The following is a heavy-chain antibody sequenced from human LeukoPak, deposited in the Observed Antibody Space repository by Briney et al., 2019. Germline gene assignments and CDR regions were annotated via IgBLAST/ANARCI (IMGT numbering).Heavy chain of an antibody. J-gene: IGHJ4*02. CDR1: GGTFSSYA. D-gene: IGHD6-19*01. Sequence: GSSVKVSCKASGGTFSSYAISWVRQAPGQGLEWMGWINPNSGGTNYAQRFQGRVTMTRDTSISTAYMELSRLRSDDTAVYYCARVRIAVAGRAIDYWGQGTLVTVSS. V-gene: IGHV1-2*02. CDR3: ARVRIAVAGRAIDY. CDR2: INPNSGGT.